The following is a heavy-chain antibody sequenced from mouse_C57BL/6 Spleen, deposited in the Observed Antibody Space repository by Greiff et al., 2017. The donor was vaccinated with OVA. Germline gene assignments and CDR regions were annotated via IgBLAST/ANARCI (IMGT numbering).Heavy chain of an antibody. V-gene: IGHV5-15*01. CDR2: ISNLAYSI. D-gene: IGHD1-1*01. Sequence: EVKLMESGGGLVQPGGSLKLSCAASGFTFSDYGMAWVRQAPRKGPEWVAFISNLAYSIYYADTVTGRFTISRENAKNTLYLEMSSLRSEDTAMYYCASLTDDWYFDVWGTGTTVTVSS. CDR1: GFTFSDYG. J-gene: IGHJ1*03. CDR3: ASLTDDWYFDV.